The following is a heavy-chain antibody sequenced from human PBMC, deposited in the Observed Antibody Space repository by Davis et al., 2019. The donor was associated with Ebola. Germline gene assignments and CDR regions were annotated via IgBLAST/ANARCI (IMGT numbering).Heavy chain of an antibody. Sequence: ASVKVSCKASGYTFPDYGFSWVRQAPGQGLEWMGWISSSNGNTTYAQRLQGRVTMTTDTSTSTAYMELRSLRSDDTAVYFCARGPRAISALDYWGQGTLVTVSS. D-gene: IGHD3-3*01. J-gene: IGHJ4*02. V-gene: IGHV1-18*01. CDR2: ISSSNGNT. CDR3: ARGPRAISALDY. CDR1: GYTFPDYG.